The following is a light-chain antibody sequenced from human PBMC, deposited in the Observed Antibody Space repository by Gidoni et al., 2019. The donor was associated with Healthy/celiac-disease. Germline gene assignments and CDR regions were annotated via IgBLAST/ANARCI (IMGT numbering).Light chain of an antibody. CDR1: QSISSY. Sequence: DIQMTQSPSSLSASVGDRVTITCRASQSISSYLNWYQQKPGKAPKLLIYAAPSLQSGVPSRFSGSGSGTDFTLTISCLQPEDFATYYCQQSYSTLTFGGGTKVEIK. J-gene: IGKJ4*01. CDR3: QQSYSTLT. CDR2: AAP. V-gene: IGKV1-39*01.